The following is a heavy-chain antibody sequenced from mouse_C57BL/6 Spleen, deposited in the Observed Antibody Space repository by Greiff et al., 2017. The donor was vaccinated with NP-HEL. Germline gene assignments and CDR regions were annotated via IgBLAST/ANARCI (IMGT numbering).Heavy chain of an antibody. D-gene: IGHD4-1*01. Sequence: QVQLQQPGAELVKPGASVKMSCKASGYTFTSYWITWVKQRPGQGLEWIGDIYPGSGSTNYNEKFKSKATLTVDTSSSTAYMQLSSLASEDSAVYYCARCRSAGTRWYFDVWGTGTTVTVSS. J-gene: IGHJ1*03. CDR2: IYPGSGST. CDR1: GYTFTSYW. V-gene: IGHV1-55*01. CDR3: ARCRSAGTRWYFDV.